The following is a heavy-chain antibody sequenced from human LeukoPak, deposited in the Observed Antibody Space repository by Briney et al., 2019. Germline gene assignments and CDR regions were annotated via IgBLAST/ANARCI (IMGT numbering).Heavy chain of an antibody. CDR2: INPSGGST. CDR3: ARDYSSGSFDY. CDR1: GYTFTSYY. Sequence: ASVKVSCKASGYTFTSYYMHWVRQAPGQGLERMGIINPSGGSTSYAQKFQGRVTMTRDMSTSTVYMELSSLRSEDTAVYYCARDYSSGSFDYWGQGTLVTVSS. J-gene: IGHJ4*02. V-gene: IGHV1-46*01. D-gene: IGHD6-19*01.